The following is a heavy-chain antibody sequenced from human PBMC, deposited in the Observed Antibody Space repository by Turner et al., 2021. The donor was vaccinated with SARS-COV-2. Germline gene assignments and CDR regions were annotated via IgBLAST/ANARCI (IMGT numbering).Heavy chain of an antibody. CDR3: ARDGGTGTTFPFFDY. D-gene: IGHD1-7*01. V-gene: IGHV3-33*01. CDR1: GFTFSSYG. Sequence: QVQLVESGGGVVQPGRSLRLSCAASGFTFSSYGMHWVRQAPGKGLEWVAVIWYAGSYKYYADSVKGRFTISRDNYKNTLYLQMNSLRAEDTALYYCARDGGTGTTFPFFDYWGQGTLVTVSS. CDR2: IWYAGSYK. J-gene: IGHJ4*02.